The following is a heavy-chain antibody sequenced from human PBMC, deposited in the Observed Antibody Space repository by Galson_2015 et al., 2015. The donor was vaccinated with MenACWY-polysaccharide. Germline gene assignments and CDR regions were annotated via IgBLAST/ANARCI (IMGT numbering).Heavy chain of an antibody. CDR1: GFTLSNYA. V-gene: IGHV3-30*18. J-gene: IGHJ4*02. CDR3: AKELNGRTSGWYSSGSDC. Sequence: SLRLSCAASGFTLSNYAMHWVRQAPGKGLEWVAVISSDGNTIYYTDSVKGRFTVPRDTSKNTLCVHMDSLRLEDTALYYCAKELNGRTSGWYSSGSDCWGQGTLVTVSS. CDR2: ISSDGNTI. D-gene: IGHD6-19*01.